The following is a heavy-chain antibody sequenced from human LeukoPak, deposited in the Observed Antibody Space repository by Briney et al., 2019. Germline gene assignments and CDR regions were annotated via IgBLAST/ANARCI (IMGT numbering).Heavy chain of an antibody. CDR1: CGSFGGYY. D-gene: IGHD1-1*01. V-gene: IGHV4-34*01. Sequence: PSETLSLTCAVYCGSFGGYYWSWIRQPPGKGLEWIGEINHSGSTNYNPSLKSRVTISVDTSKNQFSLKLSSVTAADTAVYYCARSHWRDYWGQGTLVTVSS. CDR2: INHSGST. CDR3: ARSHWRDY. J-gene: IGHJ4*02.